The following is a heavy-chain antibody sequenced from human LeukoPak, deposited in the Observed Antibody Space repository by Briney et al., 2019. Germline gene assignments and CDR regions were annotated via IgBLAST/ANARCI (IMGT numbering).Heavy chain of an antibody. V-gene: IGHV3-23*01. Sequence: GGSLRLSCAASGFTFTNYAMSWVRQTPGEGLEWVSAISAISGSGETTYYADSVKGRFTISRDNSKSSLYLQMNSLRAEDTAVYYCAKFFGVIISTYPYDYWGQGTLVTVSS. D-gene: IGHD2-21*01. CDR3: AKFFGVIISTYPYDY. J-gene: IGHJ4*02. CDR1: GFTFTNYA. CDR2: ISAISGSGETT.